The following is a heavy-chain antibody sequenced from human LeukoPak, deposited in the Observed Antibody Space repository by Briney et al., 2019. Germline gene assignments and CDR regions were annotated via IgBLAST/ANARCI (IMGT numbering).Heavy chain of an antibody. D-gene: IGHD3-10*01. CDR2: MYYSGST. V-gene: IGHV4-39*01. Sequence: PSETLSLTCNVSGDSISSSSYYWGWIRQSPGKGLEWIGSMYYSGSTYYNPSLKSRVTISVDTSKNQFSLKLTSVTAADTALYYCARHTYYYGSGSYYFDYWGQGTLVTVSS. CDR1: GDSISSSSYY. J-gene: IGHJ4*02. CDR3: ARHTYYYGSGSYYFDY.